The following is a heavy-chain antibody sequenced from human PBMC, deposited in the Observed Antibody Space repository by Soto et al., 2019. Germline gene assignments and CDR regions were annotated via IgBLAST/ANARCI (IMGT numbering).Heavy chain of an antibody. CDR1: GYSISSGYY. J-gene: IGHJ4*02. V-gene: IGHV4-38-2*01. CDR2: IYHSGST. D-gene: IGHD3-22*01. CDR3: ARVREVYDSSGHFQYYFDY. Sequence: LETLSLTCAVSGYSISSGYYWGWIRQPPGKGLEWIGSIYHSGSTYYNPSLKSRVTISVDTSKNQFSLKLSSVTAADTAVYYCARVREVYDSSGHFQYYFDYWGQGTLVTVSS.